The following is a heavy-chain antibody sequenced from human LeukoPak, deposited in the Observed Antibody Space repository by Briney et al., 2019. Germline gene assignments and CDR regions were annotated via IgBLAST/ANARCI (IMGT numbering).Heavy chain of an antibody. J-gene: IGHJ4*02. V-gene: IGHV1-69*13. CDR3: AREIGPFPRYYFDY. Sequence: SVKVSCKASGGTFSSYAISWVRQAPGQGLEWMGGIIPIFGTANYAQKFQGRVTITADESTSTPYMELSSLRSEDTAVYYCAREIGPFPRYYFDYWGQGTLVTVSS. CDR2: IIPIFGTA. D-gene: IGHD2-21*01. CDR1: GGTFSSYA.